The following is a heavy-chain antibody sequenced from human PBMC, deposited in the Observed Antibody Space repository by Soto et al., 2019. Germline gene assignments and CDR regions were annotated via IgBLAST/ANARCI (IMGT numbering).Heavy chain of an antibody. CDR2: VNPIVSMS. D-gene: IGHD3-10*01. CDR3: ATSYGSGSTHFDF. J-gene: IGHJ4*02. V-gene: IGHV1-69*02. CDR1: GGTFNSYA. Sequence: QVQLVQSGAEVKKPGSSVKVSCTASGGTFNSYAINWVRQAPGEGLEWVGRVNPIVSMSNYAQKFQGRVTMTADKSTNTAYMDLTRLRSEDTAVYFCATSYGSGSTHFDFWGQGTLVTVSS.